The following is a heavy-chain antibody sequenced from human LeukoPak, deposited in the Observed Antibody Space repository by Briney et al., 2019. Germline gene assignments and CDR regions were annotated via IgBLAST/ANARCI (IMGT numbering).Heavy chain of an antibody. V-gene: IGHV3-23*01. Sequence: AGSLSLSCAASGFTFCNYDMSWVRHAPGKGMEWVSAISGSGGSTFYVDSVKGRFTLSRDNPKNTLYLQMNSLRAEDTAVYYCAKDQASGYYSYYFDYWGQGTLVTVSS. CDR3: AKDQASGYYSYYFDY. CDR1: GFTFCNYD. CDR2: ISGSGGST. J-gene: IGHJ4*02. D-gene: IGHD3-22*01.